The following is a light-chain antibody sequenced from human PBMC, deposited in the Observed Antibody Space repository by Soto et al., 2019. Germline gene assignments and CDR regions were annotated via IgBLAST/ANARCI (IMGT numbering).Light chain of an antibody. V-gene: IGLV1-44*01. CDR2: NND. Sequence: QSSLTQPPSASGTPGQRVTISCSGSSSNIGTYTVNWYQQFPGTAPKLLIYNNDQRPSGVPDRFSGFKYGTAASLAISGLQSEDEAEYYCAAWDDSLSGLCVFGTGTKVTVL. CDR1: SSNIGTYT. J-gene: IGLJ1*01. CDR3: AAWDDSLSGLCV.